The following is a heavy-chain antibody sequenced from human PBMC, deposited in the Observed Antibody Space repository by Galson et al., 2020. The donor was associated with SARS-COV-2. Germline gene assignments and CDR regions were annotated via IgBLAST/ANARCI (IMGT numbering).Heavy chain of an antibody. D-gene: IGHD3-22*01. V-gene: IGHV4-38-2*02. J-gene: IGHJ2*01. CDR1: GYSVSTTNY. CDR2: VYPSGTP. CDR3: ARQGVNMIVLVTVPGWYFDL. Sequence: SETLSLTCTVSGYSVSTTNYWGWVRQPPGRGLEWLGSVYPSGTPYYNPSLTSRVTISVDTSKNQFSLRLDSVTAADTALYYCARQGVNMIVLVTVPGWYFDLWGRGTLVTVSS.